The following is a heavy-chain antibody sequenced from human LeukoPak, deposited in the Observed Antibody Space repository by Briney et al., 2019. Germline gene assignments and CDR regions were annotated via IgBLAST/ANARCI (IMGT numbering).Heavy chain of an antibody. CDR1: GYTFTGYY. CDR2: INPNSGGT. Sequence: ASVKVSCKASGYTFTGYYMHCVRQAPGQGLEWMGWINPNSGGTNYAQKFQGRVTMTRDTSISTAYMELSRLRSDDTAVYYCARDYSSSWYGGYYYGMDVWGQGTTVTVSS. CDR3: ARDYSSSWYGGYYYGMDV. V-gene: IGHV1-2*02. D-gene: IGHD6-13*01. J-gene: IGHJ6*02.